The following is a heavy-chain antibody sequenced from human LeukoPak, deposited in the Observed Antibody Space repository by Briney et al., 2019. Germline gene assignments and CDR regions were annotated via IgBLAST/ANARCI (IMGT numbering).Heavy chain of an antibody. CDR3: ARGRLIVLMVYAIGGFDP. CDR1: GGSFSGYY. D-gene: IGHD2-8*01. J-gene: IGHJ5*02. Sequence: SETLSLTCAVYGGSFSGYYWSWIRQPLGKGLEWIGEINHSGSTNYNPSLKSRVTISVDTSKNQFSLKLSSVTAADTAVYYCARGRLIVLMVYAIGGFDPWGQGTLVTVSS. V-gene: IGHV4-34*01. CDR2: INHSGST.